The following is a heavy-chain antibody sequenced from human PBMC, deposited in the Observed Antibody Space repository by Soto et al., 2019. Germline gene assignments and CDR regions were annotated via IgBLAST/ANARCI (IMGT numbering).Heavy chain of an antibody. CDR2: IYYSGST. V-gene: IGHV4-31*03. CDR1: GVSISSDGYY. Sequence: QVQLQESCPGLVKPSHTLSLTCTVSGVSISSDGYYWSWIRQHPGTGLEWIGYIYYSGSTYYNPSLKIRVTTTVATSKHQFSLKLSSVTDVATTVYYCAREDFDRYNTMVRGVIAYWVERTMMMVSS. D-gene: IGHD3-10*01. CDR3: AREDFDRYNTMVRGVIAY. J-gene: IGHJ4*02.